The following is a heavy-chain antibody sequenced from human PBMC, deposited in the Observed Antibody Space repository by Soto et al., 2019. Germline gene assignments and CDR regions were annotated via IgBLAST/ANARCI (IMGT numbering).Heavy chain of an antibody. CDR2: IYHSGST. Sequence: KTSETLSLTCAVSSGSISSSNWWSCVRQPPGKGLEWIGEIYHSGSTNYNPSLKSRVTISVDKSKNQFSLKLSSVTAADTAVYYCARERELQGDNWFDPWGQGTLVTVSS. CDR1: SGSISSSNW. J-gene: IGHJ5*02. D-gene: IGHD1-7*01. V-gene: IGHV4-4*02. CDR3: ARERELQGDNWFDP.